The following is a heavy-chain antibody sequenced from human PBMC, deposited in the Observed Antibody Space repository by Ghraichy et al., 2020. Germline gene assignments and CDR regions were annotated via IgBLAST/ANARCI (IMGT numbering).Heavy chain of an antibody. CDR3: ARTTTDAFDV. CDR1: GVSITSHAHY. J-gene: IGHJ3*01. D-gene: IGHD1-14*01. CDR2: LFYADHT. Sequence: SQTLSLTCTVSGVSITSHAHYWNWVRQPPGKPLEWLGYLFYADHTKSDPSFGSRASILGDVSKNQFSLILTSLTAADTAIYFCARTTTDAFDVWGQGTVVPVAS. V-gene: IGHV4-61*08.